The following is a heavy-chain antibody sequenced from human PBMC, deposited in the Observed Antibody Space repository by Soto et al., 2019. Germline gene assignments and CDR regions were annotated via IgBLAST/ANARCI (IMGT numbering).Heavy chain of an antibody. CDR3: ARDFTIFGVVYGMDV. V-gene: IGHV1-3*01. Sequence: QVQLVQSGAEVKKPGASVKVSCKASGYTFTSYAMHWVRQAPGQRLEWMGWINAGNGNTKYSQKFQGRVTITRDTSASTAYMELSSLRSEDTAVYYCARDFTIFGVVYGMDVWGQGTTVTVSS. CDR2: INAGNGNT. CDR1: GYTFTSYA. J-gene: IGHJ6*02. D-gene: IGHD3-3*01.